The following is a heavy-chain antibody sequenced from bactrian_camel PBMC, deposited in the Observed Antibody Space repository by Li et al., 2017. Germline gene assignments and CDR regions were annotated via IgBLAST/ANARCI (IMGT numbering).Heavy chain of an antibody. Sequence: VESGGGVVETGGSLRLLCTVSDYELDNYCVGWFRDQVGNKREGVAAIAGDGRTNYADSVKGRFTISRDGAKNIITLQMHSLKPEDTATYYCAADLVTDEPSLVEREYYYWGQGTQVTVS. CDR3: AADLVTDEPSLVEREYYY. J-gene: IGHJ4*01. V-gene: IGHV3S53*01. CDR2: IAGDGRT. CDR1: DYELDNYC. D-gene: IGHD1*01.